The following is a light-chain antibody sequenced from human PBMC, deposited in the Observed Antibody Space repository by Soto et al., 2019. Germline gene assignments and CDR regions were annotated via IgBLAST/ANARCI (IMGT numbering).Light chain of an antibody. CDR2: GAS. V-gene: IGKV3-15*01. CDR3: QHYNSYSEA. Sequence: EVVMTQSPATLSVSPGERATLSCRASETVATNLAWYQQKPGQAPRLLISGASTRAAGISDRFRGSGSGTEFTLTISSLQPDDFATYYCQHYNSYSEAFGQGTKVDI. J-gene: IGKJ1*01. CDR1: ETVATN.